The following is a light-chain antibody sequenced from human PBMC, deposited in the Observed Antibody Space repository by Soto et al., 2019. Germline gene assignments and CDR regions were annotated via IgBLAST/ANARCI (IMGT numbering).Light chain of an antibody. CDR2: AAS. CDR1: QNIRNY. Sequence: DIQMTQSPPTLSGSVGDRVHITSRASQNIRNYLNWYQQKPGQAPKILIYAASSLQSGVPSRFSGGGSGTDFTLTITSLQPEDFATYYCQQSNSTPRTFGQGTKVDIK. J-gene: IGKJ1*01. V-gene: IGKV1-39*01. CDR3: QQSNSTPRT.